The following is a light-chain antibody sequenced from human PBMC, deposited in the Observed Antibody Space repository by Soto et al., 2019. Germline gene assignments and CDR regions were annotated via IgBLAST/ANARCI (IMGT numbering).Light chain of an antibody. CDR1: QSVLYSSNNLNY. Sequence: DIVMTQSPDSLAVSLGERATINCKSSQSVLYSSNNLNYLTWYQQKPGQPPKMLIYWASTREFGVPDRFSGSESGTDFTLTISSLQAEDVALYYCQQYYDDARTFGQGTKVELK. CDR3: QQYYDDART. CDR2: WAS. V-gene: IGKV4-1*01. J-gene: IGKJ1*01.